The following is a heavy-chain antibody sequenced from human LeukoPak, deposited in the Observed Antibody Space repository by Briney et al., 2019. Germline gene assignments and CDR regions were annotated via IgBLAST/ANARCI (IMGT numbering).Heavy chain of an antibody. Sequence: GGSLRLSCAASGFTFSGYAMSWVRQAPGKGLEWVSAISGSGGSTYYADSVKGRFTISRDNSKNTLYLQMNSLRAEGTAVYYCAKVNLAAADTGWFDPWGQGTLVTVSS. D-gene: IGHD6-13*01. CDR2: ISGSGGST. CDR1: GFTFSGYA. V-gene: IGHV3-23*01. J-gene: IGHJ5*02. CDR3: AKVNLAAADTGWFDP.